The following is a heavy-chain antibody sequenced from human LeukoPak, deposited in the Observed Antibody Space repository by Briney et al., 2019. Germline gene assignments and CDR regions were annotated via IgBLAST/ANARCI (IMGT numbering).Heavy chain of an antibody. CDR1: GGAFGDYY. D-gene: IGHD5-12*01. CDR3: ARGNIVATILGGLHGTTAFDF. Sequence: SETLSLTCGVSGGAFGDYYWSWIRQAPGKGLEWIGEMIQSGSSNYNPSLRSRVTISGDTSRNQFSLKLNSLTAADTAVYYCARGNIVATILGGLHGTTAFDFWGQGILVTVSS. J-gene: IGHJ4*02. V-gene: IGHV4-34*01. CDR2: MIQSGSS.